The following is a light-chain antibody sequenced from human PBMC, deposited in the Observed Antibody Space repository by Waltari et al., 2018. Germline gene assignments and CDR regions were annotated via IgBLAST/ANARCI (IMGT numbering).Light chain of an antibody. Sequence: SYELTQPPSVSVSPGQTASIPCPGDKLGHKYACWYQQKPGPSPVLVIYQDNKRPSGIPERFSGSNSGNTATLTISGTQAMDEADYYCQAWDSSTVVFGGGTKLTVL. V-gene: IGLV3-1*01. CDR1: KLGHKY. J-gene: IGLJ2*01. CDR3: QAWDSSTVV. CDR2: QDN.